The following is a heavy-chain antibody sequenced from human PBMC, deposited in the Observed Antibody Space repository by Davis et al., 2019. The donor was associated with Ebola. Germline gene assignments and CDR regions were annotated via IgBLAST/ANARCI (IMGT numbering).Heavy chain of an antibody. CDR2: FDPEDGET. CDR3: ARAPGYCSGGSCYLDY. CDR1: GYTLTELS. J-gene: IGHJ4*02. D-gene: IGHD2-15*01. Sequence: ASVKVSCKVSGYTLTELSMHWVRQAPGKGLEWMGGFDPEDGETIYAQKFQGRVTMTRDTSTSTVYMELSSLRSEDTAVYYCARAPGYCSGGSCYLDYWGQGTLVTVSS. V-gene: IGHV1-24*01.